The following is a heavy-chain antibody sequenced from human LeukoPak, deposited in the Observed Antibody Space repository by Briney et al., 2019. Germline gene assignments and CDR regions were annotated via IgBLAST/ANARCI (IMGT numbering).Heavy chain of an antibody. J-gene: IGHJ5*02. D-gene: IGHD3-22*01. CDR1: GYTFTSHG. Sequence: ASVKVSCKASGYTFTSHGISWVRLVPGQGLEWMAWISCYNGDTIYSQNFQGRVTMTTDTSTNTAYMELRSLRSDDTAVYYCARERNTMIVVVPRPGWFDPWGQGTLVTVSS. CDR3: ARERNTMIVVVPRPGWFDP. V-gene: IGHV1-18*01. CDR2: ISCYNGDT.